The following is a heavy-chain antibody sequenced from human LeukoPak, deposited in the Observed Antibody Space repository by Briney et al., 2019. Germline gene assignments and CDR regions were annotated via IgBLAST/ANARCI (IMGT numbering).Heavy chain of an antibody. CDR2: VKSKGHGGTT. J-gene: IGHJ4*02. Sequence: PGGSLRLSCAGSGFMFTDVWMSWVRQAPGKGLEWVARVKSKGHGGTTDYIAPVKGRFTISRDDSKNTLSLQMNSLKTEDTAVYYCTTDRFTWGQGTLVTVSS. V-gene: IGHV3-15*01. CDR1: GFMFTDVW. CDR3: TTDRFT.